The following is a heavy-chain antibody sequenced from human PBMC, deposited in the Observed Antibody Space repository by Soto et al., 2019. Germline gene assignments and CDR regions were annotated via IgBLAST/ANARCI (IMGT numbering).Heavy chain of an antibody. Sequence: QAQLVQSGAEVKRPGSSVKVSCKASGDTFSSYSISWVRQAPGQGLEWMVRIIPMVGTPNYAQKCQGRVTFSADKSTSTAYMVLNSLISDDTAVYYCATDGGSTSSSAYNYFMDVWGKGTPVTVSS. CDR2: IIPMVGTP. V-gene: IGHV1-69*08. CDR3: ATDGGSTSSSAYNYFMDV. CDR1: GDTFSSYS. J-gene: IGHJ6*03. D-gene: IGHD3-16*01.